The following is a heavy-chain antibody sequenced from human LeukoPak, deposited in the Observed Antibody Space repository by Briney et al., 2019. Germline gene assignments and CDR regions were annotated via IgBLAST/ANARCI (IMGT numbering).Heavy chain of an antibody. Sequence: GASVKVSCKASGYTFTGYAIHWVRQAPGQGLEWMGWINPEKRDTGYAHKFQGRVTMTRDTSISTAYMELSRLRSDDTAVYYCARGHPYGDYLAPLDYWGQGTLVTVSS. CDR3: ARGHPYGDYLAPLDY. V-gene: IGHV1-2*02. D-gene: IGHD4-17*01. J-gene: IGHJ4*02. CDR1: GYTFTGYA. CDR2: INPEKRDT.